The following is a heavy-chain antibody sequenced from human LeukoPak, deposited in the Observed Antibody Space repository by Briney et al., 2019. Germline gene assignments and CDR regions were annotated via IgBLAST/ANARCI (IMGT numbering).Heavy chain of an antibody. CDR3: AKGLHYGSADY. V-gene: IGHV3-74*01. J-gene: IGHJ4*02. CDR1: GFTFSNYW. CDR2: INPDGSNT. D-gene: IGHD3-10*01. Sequence: GGSLRLSCAASGFTFSNYWMHWVRQDPGKGLVWVSYINPDGSNTNYAESVKGRFTISRDNAKNALYLQMNSLRAEDTAVYYCAKGLHYGSADYWGQGTLVTVSS.